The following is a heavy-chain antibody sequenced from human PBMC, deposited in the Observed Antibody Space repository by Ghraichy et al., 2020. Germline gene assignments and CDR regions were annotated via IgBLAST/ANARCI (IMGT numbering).Heavy chain of an antibody. CDR3: ARDFSCRSSYGRGGCYFDS. Sequence: GGSLRLSCAVSGFTFSNSWMSWVRQAPGKGLEWVANIKEDGSNKYYADSVKGRFSISRDNAKNSLYLQLNSLRAEDTAFYYCARDFSCRSSYGRGGCYFDSWCQGTLVTVAS. CDR1: GFTFSNSW. V-gene: IGHV3-7*01. D-gene: IGHD5-18*01. J-gene: IGHJ4*02. CDR2: IKEDGSNK.